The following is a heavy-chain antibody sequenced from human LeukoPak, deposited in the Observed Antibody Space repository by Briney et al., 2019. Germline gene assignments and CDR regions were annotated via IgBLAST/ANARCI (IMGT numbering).Heavy chain of an antibody. CDR1: GYTLTELS. D-gene: IGHD5-24*01. V-gene: IGHV1-24*01. Sequence: GASVKVSCKVSGYTLTELSMHWVRQAPGKGLEWMGGFDPEDGETIYAQKFQGRVTMTEDTSTDTAYMELSSLRSEDTAVYYCATVLSRWLQYVGAFDIWGQGTMVTVSS. CDR2: FDPEDGET. CDR3: ATVLSRWLQYVGAFDI. J-gene: IGHJ3*02.